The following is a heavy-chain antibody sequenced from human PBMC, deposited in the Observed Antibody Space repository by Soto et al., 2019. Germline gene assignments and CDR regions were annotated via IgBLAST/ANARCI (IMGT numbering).Heavy chain of an antibody. CDR3: ARDTKVGITMVRGVYYYYYGMDV. J-gene: IGHJ6*02. D-gene: IGHD3-10*01. CDR1: GYTFTSYY. Sequence: ASVKVSCKASGYTFTSYYMHWVRQAPGQGLEWMGIINPSGGSTSYAQKFQGRVTMTRDTSTSTVYMELSSLRSEDTAVYYCARDTKVGITMVRGVYYYYYGMDVWGQGTTVTVSS. V-gene: IGHV1-46*03. CDR2: INPSGGST.